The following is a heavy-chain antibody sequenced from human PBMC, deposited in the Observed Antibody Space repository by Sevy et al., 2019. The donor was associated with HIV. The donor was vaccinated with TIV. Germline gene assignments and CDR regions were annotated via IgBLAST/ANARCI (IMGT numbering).Heavy chain of an antibody. CDR1: GFTFSSYW. Sequence: GGSLRLSCAASGFTFSSYWMHWVRQAPGKGLVWVSRINSDGSSTSYADSVMGRFTISRDNAKNTLYLQMNSLRAEDTAVYYCARDETVTRTYYYYYMDVWGKGTTVTVSS. J-gene: IGHJ6*03. CDR3: ARDETVTRTYYYYYMDV. V-gene: IGHV3-74*01. D-gene: IGHD4-17*01. CDR2: INSDGSST.